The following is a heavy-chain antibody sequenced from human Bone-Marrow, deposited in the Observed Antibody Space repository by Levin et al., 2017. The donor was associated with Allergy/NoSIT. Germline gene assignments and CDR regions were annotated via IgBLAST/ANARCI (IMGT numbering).Heavy chain of an antibody. J-gene: IGHJ3*02. D-gene: IGHD3-9*01. Sequence: SETLSLTCTVSGGSISSGGYYWSWIRQHPGKGLEWIGYIYYSGSTYYNPSLKSRVTISVDTSKNQFSLKLSSVTAADTAVYYCARETELRYFDWLLGGNDAFDIWGQGTMVTVSS. CDR3: ARETELRYFDWLLGGNDAFDI. CDR2: IYYSGST. CDR1: GGSISSGGYY. V-gene: IGHV4-31*03.